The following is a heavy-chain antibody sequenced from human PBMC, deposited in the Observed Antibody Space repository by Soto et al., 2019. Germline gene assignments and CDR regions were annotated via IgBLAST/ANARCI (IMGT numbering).Heavy chain of an antibody. V-gene: IGHV3-23*01. Sequence: EVQLLESGGALVQPGGSLRLSCAASGFSFSDYDMGWVRQAPGQGLEWVSSISGGSVNTYYADSVKGRFTISRDNSQNPLYLQMTSLRAEDTAVYYCARQSTVIMRWYFALWGRGTLVTVSS. J-gene: IGHJ2*01. CDR1: GFSFSDYD. CDR3: ARQSTVIMRWYFAL. D-gene: IGHD4-17*01. CDR2: ISGGSVNT.